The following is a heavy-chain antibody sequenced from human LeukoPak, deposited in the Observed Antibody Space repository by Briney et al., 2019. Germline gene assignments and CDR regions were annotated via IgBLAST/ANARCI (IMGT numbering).Heavy chain of an antibody. CDR2: IYTSGST. V-gene: IGHV4-61*02. Sequence: PSETLSLTCTVSGGSISSGSYYWSWIRQPAGKGLEWIGRIYTSGSTNYNPSLKRRVTISVDTSKNQFSLKLSSVTAADTAVYYCASEVIAVAAALGFDYYYYMDVWGKGTTVTVSS. D-gene: IGHD6-19*01. CDR3: ASEVIAVAAALGFDYYYYMDV. CDR1: GGSISSGSYY. J-gene: IGHJ6*03.